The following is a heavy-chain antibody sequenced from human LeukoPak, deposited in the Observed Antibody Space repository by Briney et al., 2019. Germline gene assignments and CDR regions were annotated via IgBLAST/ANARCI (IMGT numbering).Heavy chain of an antibody. CDR1: GFTFSNAW. CDR3: TPTGDYYDILTGYFPLDY. Sequence: GGSLRLSCAASGFTFSNAWMSWVRQAPGKGLEWVGRIKSKTDGGTADYAAPVKGRFTISRDDSKNTLYLQINSLKTEDTAVYYCTPTGDYYDILTGYFPLDYWGQGTLVTVSS. CDR2: IKSKTDGGTA. J-gene: IGHJ4*02. D-gene: IGHD3-9*01. V-gene: IGHV3-15*01.